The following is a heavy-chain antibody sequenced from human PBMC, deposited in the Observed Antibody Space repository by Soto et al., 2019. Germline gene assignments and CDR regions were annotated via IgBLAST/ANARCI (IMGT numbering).Heavy chain of an antibody. V-gene: IGHV4-59*01. D-gene: IGHD3-10*01. Sequence: SETLSLTCTVSGGSISSYYWSWIRQPPGKGLEWIGYIYYSGSTNYNPSLKSRVTISVDTSKNQFSLKLSSVTAADTAVHYCARGPMVRGVIITLYSGPGYYGMDVWGQGTTVTVSS. CDR2: IYYSGST. CDR1: GGSISSYY. J-gene: IGHJ6*02. CDR3: ARGPMVRGVIITLYSGPGYYGMDV.